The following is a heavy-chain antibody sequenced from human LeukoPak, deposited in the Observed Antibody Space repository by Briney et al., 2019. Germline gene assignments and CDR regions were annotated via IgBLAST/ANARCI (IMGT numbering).Heavy chain of an antibody. V-gene: IGHV1-69*06. Sequence: SVKVSCKASGYTFISYDINWVRQAPGQGLEWMGGIIPIFGTANYAQKFQGRVTITADKSTSTAYMELSSLRSEDTAVYYCANHGGQNGFDYWGQGTLVTVSS. CDR3: ANHGGQNGFDY. D-gene: IGHD2-8*01. CDR2: IIPIFGTA. J-gene: IGHJ4*02. CDR1: GYTFISYD.